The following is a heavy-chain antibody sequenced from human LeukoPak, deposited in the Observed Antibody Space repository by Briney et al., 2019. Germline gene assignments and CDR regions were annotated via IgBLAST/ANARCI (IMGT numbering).Heavy chain of an antibody. CDR3: ARAAVYYYGSGSPDAFDI. Sequence: SETLSLTCAVSGGSISSGGYSWSWIRQPPGKGLEWIGYIYHSGSTYYNPSLKSRVTISVDRSKNQFSLKLNSVTAADTAVYYCARAAVYYYGSGSPDAFDIWGQGTMVTVSS. V-gene: IGHV4-30-2*01. J-gene: IGHJ3*02. D-gene: IGHD3-10*01. CDR2: IYHSGST. CDR1: GGSISSGGYS.